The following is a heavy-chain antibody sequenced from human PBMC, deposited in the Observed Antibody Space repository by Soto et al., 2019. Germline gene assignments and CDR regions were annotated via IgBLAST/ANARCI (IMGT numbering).Heavy chain of an antibody. D-gene: IGHD2-15*01. V-gene: IGHV3-49*03. Sequence: GGSLRLSCTGSGFTFGDYAMSWSRQAPGKGLEWVGVIRSKAYGETTDYAASVKGRFTIFRDDSKSIAYLQMSSLQTEDTGVYYCTKYTYTSRYSYFGMDVWGHGTTVTVSS. CDR1: GFTFGDYA. CDR3: TKYTYTSRYSYFGMDV. CDR2: IRSKAYGETT. J-gene: IGHJ6*02.